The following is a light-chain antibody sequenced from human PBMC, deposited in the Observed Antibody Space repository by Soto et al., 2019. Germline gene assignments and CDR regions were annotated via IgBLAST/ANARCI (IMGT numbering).Light chain of an antibody. J-gene: IGKJ1*01. CDR2: GAS. Sequence: EIVMTQSPATLSVSPGERATLSCSASQSVGSDLAWYQQKPGQAPRLLIYGASSRATGIPDRFSGSGSGTDFTLTISRLEPEDFAVYYCQQYGSSLTWTFGQGTKVDIK. V-gene: IGKV3-20*01. CDR3: QQYGSSLTWT. CDR1: QSVGSD.